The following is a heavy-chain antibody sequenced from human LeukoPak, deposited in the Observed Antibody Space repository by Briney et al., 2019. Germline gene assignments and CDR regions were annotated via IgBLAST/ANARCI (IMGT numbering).Heavy chain of an antibody. CDR1: GYTFTNYG. CDR3: ARVRDGYNDAYDI. CDR2: ISGYHDKR. J-gene: IGHJ3*02. Sequence: GASVKVSCKASGYTFTNYGVSWVRQAPGQGLEWVGWISGYHDKRTSAQKFQGRVTMTRDASTGTVYMELSSLKSEDTAVYYCARVRDGYNDAYDIWGQGTMVTVTS. V-gene: IGHV1-18*01. D-gene: IGHD5-24*01.